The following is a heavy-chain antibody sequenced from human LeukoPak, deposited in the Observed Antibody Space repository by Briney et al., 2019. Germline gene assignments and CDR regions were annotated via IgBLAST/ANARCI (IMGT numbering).Heavy chain of an antibody. CDR2: ISGSGGNT. Sequence: PGGSLRLSCAASGFTFSTYAMSWVRQAPGKGLEWGSPISGSGGNTFYAGSGRGQFNNSRDNSKDTVYLQMNSLRVEDTAVLYCAKMRGQLQLQYYMDVWGPGTRV. CDR1: GFTFSTYA. J-gene: IGHJ6*03. CDR3: AKMRGQLQLQYYMDV. V-gene: IGHV3-23*01. D-gene: IGHD6-6*01.